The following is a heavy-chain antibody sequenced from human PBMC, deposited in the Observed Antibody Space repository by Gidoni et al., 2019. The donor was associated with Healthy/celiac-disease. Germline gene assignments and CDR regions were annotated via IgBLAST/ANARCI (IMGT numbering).Heavy chain of an antibody. Sequence: EVQLVESGGGLVKPGGSLRLSCAASGFTFSSYSMNWVRQAPGKGLEWVSSISSSSSYIYYADSVKGRFTISRDNAKNSLYLQMNSLRAEDTAVYYCARTVRAALRGVKVAFGYWGQGTLVTVSS. CDR2: ISSSSSYI. D-gene: IGHD3-10*01. J-gene: IGHJ4*02. CDR3: ARTVRAALRGVKVAFGY. CDR1: GFTFSSYS. V-gene: IGHV3-21*01.